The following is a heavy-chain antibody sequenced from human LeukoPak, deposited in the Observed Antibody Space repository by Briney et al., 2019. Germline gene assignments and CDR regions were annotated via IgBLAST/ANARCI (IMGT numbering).Heavy chain of an antibody. Sequence: GGSLRLSCAASGFTFDDYAMHWVRQAPGKGLEWVSGISWNSGSIGYADSVKGRFTISRDNAKNSLYLQMNSLRAEDTALYYCAKASGWNDFYYFDYWGQGTLVTVSS. CDR3: AKASGWNDFYYFDY. D-gene: IGHD1-1*01. CDR1: GFTFDDYA. J-gene: IGHJ4*02. V-gene: IGHV3-9*01. CDR2: ISWNSGSI.